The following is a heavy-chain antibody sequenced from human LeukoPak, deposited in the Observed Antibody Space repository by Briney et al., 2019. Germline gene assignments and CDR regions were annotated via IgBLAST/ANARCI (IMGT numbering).Heavy chain of an antibody. CDR3: ARDRAEGKTWVEFDP. Sequence: GGSPRLSCAASGFIVNSYAMSWVRQAPGKGLAWVSLIYSDGVTQYADSVKGRFTISRDNSKNTLYLQMNSLRDEDTAVYFCARDRAEGKTWVEFDPWGQGTLVTVSS. CDR1: GFIVNSYA. CDR2: IYSDGVT. V-gene: IGHV3-66*02. J-gene: IGHJ5*02.